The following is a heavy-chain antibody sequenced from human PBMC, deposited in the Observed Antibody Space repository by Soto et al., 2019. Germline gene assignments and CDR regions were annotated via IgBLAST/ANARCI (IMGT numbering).Heavy chain of an antibody. V-gene: IGHV1-69*06. CDR3: ARGLDQPPVGLYFDT. CDR2: IIPAFGTA. J-gene: IGHJ4*02. D-gene: IGHD2-2*01. Sequence: QVQLVQSGAEVKHPWSSVKVSCKTSGGTFNSYLIDWVRQAPGHGLEWMGGIIPAFGTAKYAQKFQGRVTITADKSTTTAYMELRTLTSEDTAVYYCARGLDQPPVGLYFDTWGQGTLVTVSS. CDR1: GGTFNSYL.